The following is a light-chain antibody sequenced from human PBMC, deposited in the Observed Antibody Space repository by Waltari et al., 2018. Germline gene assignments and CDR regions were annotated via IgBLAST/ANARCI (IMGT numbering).Light chain of an antibody. CDR2: AAS. Sequence: DIQLTQSPSFLSASVGDRVTITCRASQGISSYLAWYQQKPGKAPKLLIYAASTLQSGVPSRFSGSGSGTEFTLTISSLQPEDFATYYCQQLNSYPRNTFGQGTRLGIK. J-gene: IGKJ5*01. V-gene: IGKV1-9*01. CDR3: QQLNSYPRNT. CDR1: QGISSY.